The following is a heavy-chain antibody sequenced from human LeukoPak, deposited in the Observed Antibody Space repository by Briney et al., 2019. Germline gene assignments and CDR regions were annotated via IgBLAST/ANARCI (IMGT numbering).Heavy chain of an antibody. CDR2: IYYSGST. Sequence: SETLSLTCTVSGGSISSSSYYWGWIRQPPGKGLEWIGSIYYSGSTYYNPSLKSRVTISVDTSKNQFSLKLSSVTAADTAVYYCARVAEYSSSWYGVRWDPLFDYWGQGTLVTVSS. CDR1: GGSISSSSYY. CDR3: ARVAEYSSSWYGVRWDPLFDY. V-gene: IGHV4-39*07. D-gene: IGHD6-13*01. J-gene: IGHJ4*02.